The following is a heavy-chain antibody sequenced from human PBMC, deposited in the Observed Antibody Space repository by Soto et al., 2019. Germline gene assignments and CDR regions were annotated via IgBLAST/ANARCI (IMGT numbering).Heavy chain of an antibody. CDR2: ISSSSSYI. V-gene: IGHV3-21*01. J-gene: IGHJ4*02. CDR1: GFTFSSYS. Sequence: PGGSLRLSCAASGFTFSSYSMNWVRQAPGKGLEWVSSISSSSSYIYYADSVKGRFTISRDNAKNSLYLQMNSLRAEDTAVYYCARQLAVAGTGFDYWGQGTLVTVSS. D-gene: IGHD6-19*01. CDR3: ARQLAVAGTGFDY.